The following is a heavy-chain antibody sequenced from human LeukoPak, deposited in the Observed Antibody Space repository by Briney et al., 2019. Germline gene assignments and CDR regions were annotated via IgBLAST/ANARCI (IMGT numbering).Heavy chain of an antibody. Sequence: GGSLRLSCAASGFTFSSYGMSWVRQAPGKGLEWVSAISGSGGSTYYADSVKGRFTISRDNSKNTLYLQMNSLRAEDTAVYYCAKMGYDSSGYYYVLGYFQHWGQGTLVTVSS. V-gene: IGHV3-23*01. J-gene: IGHJ1*01. CDR1: GFTFSSYG. D-gene: IGHD3-22*01. CDR3: AKMGYDSSGYYYVLGYFQH. CDR2: ISGSGGST.